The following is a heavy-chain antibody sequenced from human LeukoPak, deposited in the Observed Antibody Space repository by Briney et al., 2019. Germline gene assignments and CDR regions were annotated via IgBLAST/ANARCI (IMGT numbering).Heavy chain of an antibody. J-gene: IGHJ4*02. Sequence: PGGSLRLSCAASGFTFSNAWMSWVRQAPGKGLEWIGRIKRKTDSGTTDFAAPVRGRFTISRDDSENKVFLQMNSLKTEDTAVYYCATDLLDYWGQGTLVIVSS. CDR1: GFTFSNAW. V-gene: IGHV3-15*01. CDR2: IKRKTDSGTT. CDR3: ATDLLDY.